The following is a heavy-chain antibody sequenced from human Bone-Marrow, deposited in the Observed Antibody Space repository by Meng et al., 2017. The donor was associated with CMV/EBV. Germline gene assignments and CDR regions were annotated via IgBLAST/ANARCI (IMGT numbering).Heavy chain of an antibody. D-gene: IGHD5-18*01. V-gene: IGHV1-2*02. J-gene: IGHJ6*02. CDR2: INPSSGGT. CDR1: GYTFTGYY. CDR3: AAGDVDTAMDV. Sequence: ASVKVSCKASGYTFTGYYMHWVRQAPGQGLEWMGWINPSSGGTNYAQKFQGRVTMTRDTSISTAYMELSRLRSDDTAVYYCAAGDVDTAMDVWGQGTTVTVSS.